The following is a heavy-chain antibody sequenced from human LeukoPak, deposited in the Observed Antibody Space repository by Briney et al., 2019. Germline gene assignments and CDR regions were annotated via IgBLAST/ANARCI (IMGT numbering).Heavy chain of an antibody. D-gene: IGHD3-10*01. Sequence: GGSLRLSCAASGFTFSSYAMRWVRQAPGKGLEWVSAISGSGGSTYYADSVKGRFTISRDNSKNTLYLQMNSLRAEDTAVYYCAKDLRYYGSGTDYWGQGTLVTVSS. J-gene: IGHJ4*02. V-gene: IGHV3-23*01. CDR3: AKDLRYYGSGTDY. CDR1: GFTFSSYA. CDR2: ISGSGGST.